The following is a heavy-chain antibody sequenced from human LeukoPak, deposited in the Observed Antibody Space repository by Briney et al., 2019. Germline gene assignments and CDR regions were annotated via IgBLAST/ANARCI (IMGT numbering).Heavy chain of an antibody. CDR3: ARDLLHYYYSSGLIDY. Sequence: ASVKVSCKASGCTFIRYAIRWVRPAPGQGLEWMGRIIPNLGIANYAQKFQGRVTITADKSTSTAYMELSSLRSEDTAVDYCARDLLHYYYSSGLIDYWRQGTLVTVSS. CDR1: GCTFIRYA. D-gene: IGHD3-22*01. V-gene: IGHV1-69*04. J-gene: IGHJ4*02. CDR2: IIPNLGIA.